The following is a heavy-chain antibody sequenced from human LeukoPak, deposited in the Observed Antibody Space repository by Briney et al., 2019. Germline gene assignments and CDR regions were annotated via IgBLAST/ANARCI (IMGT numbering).Heavy chain of an antibody. V-gene: IGHV4-30-2*01. CDR3: VRGGAVVYGMGV. J-gene: IGHJ6*02. CDR1: GGSISSGGYS. D-gene: IGHD2-15*01. Sequence: PSETLSLTCAVSGGSISSGGYSWSWIRQPPGKGLEWIGYIYHSGSTYYNPSLKSRVTISVDRSKNQFSLKLSSVTAADTAVYYCVRGGAVVYGMGVWGQGTTVTVSS. CDR2: IYHSGST.